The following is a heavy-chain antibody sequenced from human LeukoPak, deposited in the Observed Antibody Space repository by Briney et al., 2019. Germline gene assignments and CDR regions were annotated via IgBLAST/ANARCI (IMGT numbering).Heavy chain of an antibody. CDR3: ARVGYDSSAYQRLRVFDY. V-gene: IGHV3-30*04. CDR2: ISSDGSNK. J-gene: IGHJ4*02. CDR1: GFTFSSYA. D-gene: IGHD3-22*01. Sequence: GRSLRLSCAASGFTFSSYAMHWVRQAPGKGLEWVAVISSDGSNKYYADSMKGRFTISRDNSKNSLYLQMNSLRAEDTAVYYCARVGYDSSAYQRLRVFDYWGQGTLVTVSS.